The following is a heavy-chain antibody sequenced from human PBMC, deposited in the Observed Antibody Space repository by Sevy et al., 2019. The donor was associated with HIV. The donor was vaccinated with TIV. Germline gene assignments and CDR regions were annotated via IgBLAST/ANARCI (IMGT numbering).Heavy chain of an antibody. CDR1: GFTFSNAW. CDR2: IKSKTDGGTT. V-gene: IGHV3-15*01. D-gene: IGHD5-12*01. CDR3: TTPLPVEMATIGYYYYMDV. Sequence: GGSLGLSCAASGFTFSNAWMSWVRQAPGKGLEWVGRIKSKTDGGTTDYAAPVKDRFTISRDDSKHTLYLKMNSLKTEDTAVYYCTTPLPVEMATIGYYYYMDVWGKRTTVTVSS. J-gene: IGHJ6*03.